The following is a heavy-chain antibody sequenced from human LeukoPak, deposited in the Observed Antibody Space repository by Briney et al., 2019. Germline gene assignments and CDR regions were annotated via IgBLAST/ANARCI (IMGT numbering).Heavy chain of an antibody. CDR2: ISYDGSNK. Sequence: GGSLRLSCAASGFTFSSYAMHWVRQAPGKGLEWVAVISYDGSNKYYADSVKGRFTISRDNSKNTLYLQMNSLRAEDTAVYYCARAALWFGELRPVDYWGQGTLVTVSS. CDR1: GFTFSSYA. V-gene: IGHV3-30-3*01. D-gene: IGHD3-10*01. CDR3: ARAALWFGELRPVDY. J-gene: IGHJ4*02.